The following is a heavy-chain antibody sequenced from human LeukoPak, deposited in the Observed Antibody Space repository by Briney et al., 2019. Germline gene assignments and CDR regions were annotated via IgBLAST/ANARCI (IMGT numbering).Heavy chain of an antibody. CDR1: GFTFSSYA. CDR3: AKDLLLWFGELYYFDY. D-gene: IGHD3-10*01. CDR2: ISGSGGST. J-gene: IGHJ4*02. Sequence: GGSLRLSCAASGFTFSSYAMSWVRQAPGKGLEWVSAISGSGGSTYYADSVKGRFTISRDNSKNTLYLQMNSLRADDTAVYYCAKDLLLWFGELYYFDYWGQGTLVTVSS. V-gene: IGHV3-23*01.